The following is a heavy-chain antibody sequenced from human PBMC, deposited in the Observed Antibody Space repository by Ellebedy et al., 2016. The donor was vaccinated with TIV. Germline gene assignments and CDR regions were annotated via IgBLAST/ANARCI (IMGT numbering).Heavy chain of an antibody. CDR3: VKGISGWYSLGDY. CDR2: ISSNGGST. Sequence: GESLKISXSASGFTFSSYAMHWVRQAPGKGLEYVSAISSNGGSTYYADSVKGRFTISRDNSKNTLYLQMSSLRAEDTAVYYCVKGISGWYSLGDYWGQGTLVTVSS. J-gene: IGHJ4*02. D-gene: IGHD6-19*01. CDR1: GFTFSSYA. V-gene: IGHV3-64D*06.